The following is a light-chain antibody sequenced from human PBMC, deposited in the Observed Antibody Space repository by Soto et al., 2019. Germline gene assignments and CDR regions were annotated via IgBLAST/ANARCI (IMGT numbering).Light chain of an antibody. CDR1: SSDVGGYNY. CDR3: SSYTGSSTLVV. Sequence: QSALTQPASVSGSPGQSITISCTGTSSDVGGYNYVSWYQQHPGKAPKLMIYDVSNRPPGVSNRFSGSKSGNTASLTISGLQAEDEADYYCSSYTGSSTLVVFGGGTKLTVL. J-gene: IGLJ2*01. CDR2: DVS. V-gene: IGLV2-14*01.